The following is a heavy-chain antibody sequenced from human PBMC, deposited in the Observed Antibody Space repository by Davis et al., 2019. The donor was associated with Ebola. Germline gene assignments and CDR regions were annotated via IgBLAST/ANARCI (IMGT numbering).Heavy chain of an antibody. V-gene: IGHV3-30*04. D-gene: IGHD6-19*01. CDR1: GFTFSTYA. Sequence: GGSLRLSCAASGFTFSTYAMHWVRQAPGKGLEWVAVISYDGSNKYYADSVKGRFTISRDNSKNTLYLQMNSLRAEDTAVYYCATTPQYSSGQNKPFDYWGQGTLVTVPS. CDR3: ATTPQYSSGQNKPFDY. J-gene: IGHJ4*02. CDR2: ISYDGSNK.